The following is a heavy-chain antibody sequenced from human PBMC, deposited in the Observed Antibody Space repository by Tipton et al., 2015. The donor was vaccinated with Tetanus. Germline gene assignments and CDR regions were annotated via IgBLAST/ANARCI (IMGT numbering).Heavy chain of an antibody. Sequence: SLRLSCAASGFTFDDYAMHWVRQAPGKGLEWVSGISWNSGSIGYADSVKGRFTISRDNAKNSLYLQMNSLRAEDTALYYCAKGSNYDFWSGYNDYWGQGTLVTVSS. D-gene: IGHD3-3*01. V-gene: IGHV3-9*01. CDR3: AKGSNYDFWSGYNDY. CDR2: ISWNSGSI. J-gene: IGHJ4*02. CDR1: GFTFDDYA.